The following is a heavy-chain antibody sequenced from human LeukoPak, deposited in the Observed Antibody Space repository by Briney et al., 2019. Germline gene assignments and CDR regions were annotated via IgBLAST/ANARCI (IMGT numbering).Heavy chain of an antibody. V-gene: IGHV3-21*01. CDR1: GFTFSSYS. J-gene: IGHJ4*02. CDR2: ISSSSSYI. CDR3: ARGSASGSMTD. Sequence: MSGGSLRLSCAASGFTFSSYSMNWVRPAPGKGLELVSSISSSSSYIYYADSVKGRFTISRDNAKNSLYLQMNSLRAEDTAVYYCARGSASGSMTDWGQGTLVTVSS. D-gene: IGHD6-19*01.